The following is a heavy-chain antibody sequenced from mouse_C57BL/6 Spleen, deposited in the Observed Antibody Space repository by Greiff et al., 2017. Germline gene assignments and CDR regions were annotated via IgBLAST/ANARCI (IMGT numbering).Heavy chain of an antibody. Sequence: QVQLQQSGAELVRPGASVTLSCKASGYTFTDYEMHWVKQTPVHGLEWIGAIDPETGGTAYNQKFKGKAILTADKSSSTAYMELRSLTSGDAAVYYCTSSYEGYWGQGTTLTVSS. CDR2: IDPETGGT. CDR3: TSSYEGY. CDR1: GYTFTDYE. V-gene: IGHV1-15*01. J-gene: IGHJ2*01. D-gene: IGHD1-1*01.